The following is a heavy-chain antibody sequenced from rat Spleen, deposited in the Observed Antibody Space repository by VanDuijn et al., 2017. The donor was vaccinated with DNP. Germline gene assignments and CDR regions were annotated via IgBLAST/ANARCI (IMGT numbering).Heavy chain of an antibody. CDR1: GFTFSNYW. CDR3: ATLEGTGAMDA. D-gene: IGHD1-11*01. J-gene: IGHJ4*01. Sequence: EVQLVESGGGLVQPGRSLKLSCAASGFTFSNYWMFWIRQVPGKGLEWVACINTDGGTTYYPDSVKGRFTVSRDNAHNTVSLQMNSLRSEDTATYYCATLEGTGAMDAWGQGTSVTVSS. V-gene: IGHV5-58*01. CDR2: INTDGGTT.